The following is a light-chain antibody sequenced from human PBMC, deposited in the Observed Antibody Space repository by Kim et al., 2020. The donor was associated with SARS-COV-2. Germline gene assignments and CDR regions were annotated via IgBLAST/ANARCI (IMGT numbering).Light chain of an antibody. Sequence: QSALTQPPSVSGSPGQSVTISCTGTSSDVGDYKRVSWYQQSPGTAPKLIIYEVSHRPSGVPDRFSGSKSGNTASLTISGLQAEDEADYYCNSWTSSNTFVFGTGTKVTVL. CDR1: SSDVGDYKR. J-gene: IGLJ1*01. CDR2: EVS. CDR3: NSWTSSNTFV. V-gene: IGLV2-18*02.